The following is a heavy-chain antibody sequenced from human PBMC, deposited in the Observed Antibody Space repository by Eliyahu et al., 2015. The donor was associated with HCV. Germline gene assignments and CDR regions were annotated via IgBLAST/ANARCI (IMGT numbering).Heavy chain of an antibody. Sequence: EVQLVESGGGLVKPGGSLXLSCAASGFTFSSYSLNWVRRPPGGKGLEWVSXISSSSSYIYYADSVKGRFTISRDNAKNSLYLQMNSLRAEDTAVYYCATESGYDWGGFGYWGQGTLVTVSS. J-gene: IGHJ4*02. CDR2: ISSSSSYI. D-gene: IGHD5-12*01. CDR1: GFTFSSYS. CDR3: ATESGYDWGGFGY. V-gene: IGHV3-21*01.